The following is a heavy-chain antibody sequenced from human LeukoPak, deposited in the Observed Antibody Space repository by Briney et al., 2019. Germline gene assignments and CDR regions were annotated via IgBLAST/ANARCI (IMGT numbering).Heavy chain of an antibody. V-gene: IGHV3-21*01. J-gene: IGHJ2*01. CDR1: GFTFSSYS. CDR2: ISISSSYI. Sequence: KTGGSLRLSCAASGFTFSSYSMNWVRQAPGKGLEWVSSISISSSYIYYADSVKGRFTISRDNAKNSLYLQMNSLRAEDTAVYYCASSRGAVAANADWYFDLWGRGTLVTVSS. D-gene: IGHD6-19*01. CDR3: ASSRGAVAANADWYFDL.